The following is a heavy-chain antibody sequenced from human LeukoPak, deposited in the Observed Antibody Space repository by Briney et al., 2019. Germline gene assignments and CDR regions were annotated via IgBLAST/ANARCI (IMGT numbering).Heavy chain of an antibody. D-gene: IGHD3-10*01. J-gene: IGHJ3*02. CDR3: ARGYYGSGSSYPDAFDI. CDR2: ISSSGSTI. Sequence: GGSLRLSCAASGFTFSSYEMNWVRQAPGKGLEWVSYISSSGSTIYYVDSVKGRFTISRDNAKNSLYLQMNSLRAEDTAVYYCARGYYGSGSSYPDAFDIWGQGTMVTVSS. CDR1: GFTFSSYE. V-gene: IGHV3-48*03.